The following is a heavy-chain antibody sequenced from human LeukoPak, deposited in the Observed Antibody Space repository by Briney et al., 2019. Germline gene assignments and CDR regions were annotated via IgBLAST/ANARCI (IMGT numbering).Heavy chain of an antibody. CDR1: VGSFSDHY. V-gene: IGHV4-59*11. D-gene: IGHD3-3*01. CDR2: IYYSGST. CDR3: ARDLPSYYDFWSGYSGSRFDP. J-gene: IGHJ5*02. Sequence: SETLSLTCAVYVGSFSDHYWSWIRQPPGKGLEWIGYIYYSGSTNYNPSLKSRVTISVDTSKNQFSLKLSSVTAADTAVYYCARDLPSYYDFWSGYSGSRFDPWGQGTLVTVSS.